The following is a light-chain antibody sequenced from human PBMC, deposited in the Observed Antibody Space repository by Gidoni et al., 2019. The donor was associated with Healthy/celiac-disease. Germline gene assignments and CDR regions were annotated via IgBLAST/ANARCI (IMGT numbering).Light chain of an antibody. CDR1: RSNIGSNY. CDR2: RNN. V-gene: IGLV1-47*01. CDR3: AAWDDSLRAVV. Sequence: HSVLTQPHSASGTPGQRVTISCSGSRSNIGSNYVYWYQQLPGTAPKLLIYRNNQRPSGVPDRFSGSKSGTSASLAISGLRSEDEAHYYCAAWDDSLRAVVFGGGTKLTVL. J-gene: IGLJ2*01.